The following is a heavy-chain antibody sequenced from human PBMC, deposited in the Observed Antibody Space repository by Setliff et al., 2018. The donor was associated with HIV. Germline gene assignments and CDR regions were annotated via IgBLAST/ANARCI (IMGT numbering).Heavy chain of an antibody. Sequence: PGGSLRLSGAASGFTFRNYNFNWGRQAPGRGLEWVSSISIGSGAAIYYAASVQGRFTVSRDNSKNSLYLQMNSLRVEDTAVYYCARDYLYYGMYNGSTVYGMDVWGQGTTVTVSS. CDR3: ARDYLYYGMYNGSTVYGMDV. V-gene: IGHV3-21*01. CDR1: GFTFRNYN. CDR2: ISIGSGAAI. D-gene: IGHD3-9*01. J-gene: IGHJ6*02.